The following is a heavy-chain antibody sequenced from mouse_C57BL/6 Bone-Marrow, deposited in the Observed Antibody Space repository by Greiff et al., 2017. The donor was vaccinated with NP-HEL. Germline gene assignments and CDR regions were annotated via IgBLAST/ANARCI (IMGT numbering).Heavy chain of an antibody. V-gene: IGHV3-6*01. J-gene: IGHJ3*01. CDR1: GYSITSGYY. CDR2: ISYDGST. CDR3: GREGVNWSWFAY. Sequence: EVQLQQSGPGLVKPSQSLSLTCSVTGYSITSGYYWNWIRQFPGNKLEWMGYISYDGSTNYNPSLKTRISITRDTSTNQSFLTLTSVTTEDTATDYCGREGVNWSWFAYWGQGTLVTVSA.